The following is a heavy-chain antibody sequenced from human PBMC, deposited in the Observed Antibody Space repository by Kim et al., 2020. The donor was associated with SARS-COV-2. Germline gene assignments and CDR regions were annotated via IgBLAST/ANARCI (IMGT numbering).Heavy chain of an antibody. J-gene: IGHJ6*02. Sequence: ASVKVSCKASGYTFTSYGISWVRQAPGQGLEWMGWISAYNGNTNYAQKLQGRVTMTTDTSTSTAYMELRSLRSDDTAVYYCARDSTTNKKHSSSENYYYYYGMDVWGQGTTVTVSS. CDR1: GYTFTSYG. CDR3: ARDSTTNKKHSSSENYYYYYGMDV. CDR2: ISAYNGNT. D-gene: IGHD6-6*01. V-gene: IGHV1-18*01.